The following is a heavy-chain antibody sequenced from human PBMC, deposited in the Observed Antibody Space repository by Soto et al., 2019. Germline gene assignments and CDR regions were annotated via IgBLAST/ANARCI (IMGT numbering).Heavy chain of an antibody. CDR1: GFTFGDYS. J-gene: IGHJ4*02. V-gene: IGHV3-23*01. CDR2: ISGTGGST. Sequence: VQLLESGGDLVQPGGSQTLSCAASGFTFGDYSMSWVRQAPGKGLEWVSGISGTGGSTYYADSVKVRFTISRHNSKNAVYLQMDSLRAEDTAVYYCARRLGDTWDTYFLPYWGQGTLVTVSS. D-gene: IGHD1-26*01. CDR3: ARRLGDTWDTYFLPY.